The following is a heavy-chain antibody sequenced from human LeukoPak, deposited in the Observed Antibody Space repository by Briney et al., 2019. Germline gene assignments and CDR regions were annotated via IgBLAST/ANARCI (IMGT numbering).Heavy chain of an antibody. CDR3: AKVSWSSGSYSGGY. CDR1: GSTFSSSA. J-gene: IGHJ4*02. Sequence: AGGSLRLSCAASGSTFSSSAMSWVRQAPGKGLEWVSAISGSGYSTYYADSVKGRFTISRDNSKNTLYLQMNSLRAEDTAVYYCAKVSWSSGSYSGGYWGQGTLVTVSS. CDR2: ISGSGYST. D-gene: IGHD1-26*01. V-gene: IGHV3-23*01.